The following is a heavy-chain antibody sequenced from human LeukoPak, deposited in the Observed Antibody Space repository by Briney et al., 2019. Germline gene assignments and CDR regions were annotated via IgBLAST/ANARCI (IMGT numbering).Heavy chain of an antibody. D-gene: IGHD4-17*01. CDR1: GFTFSSYG. V-gene: IGHV3-30*18. CDR2: ISYDGPNK. J-gene: IGHJ4*02. Sequence: GGSLRLSCAASGFTFSSYGVHWVRQAPGKGLEWVAVISYDGPNKYYADSVKGRFTISRDNSKNTLYLQMNSLRAEDTAVYYCAKGRYHLATVTLLDYWGQGTLVTVSS. CDR3: AKGRYHLATVTLLDY.